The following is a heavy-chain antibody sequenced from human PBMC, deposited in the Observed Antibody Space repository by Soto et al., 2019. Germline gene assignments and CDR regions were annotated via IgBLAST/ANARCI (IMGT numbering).Heavy chain of an antibody. J-gene: IGHJ4*02. V-gene: IGHV3-23*01. Sequence: GGPMRHSCAASELNFVNYGMHCIRQAPGKGLEWVSAINSSGASTSYADSVKGRFTISRDNSKNTLYLQMNSLRAEDTSVYYCAKDQVGDFDYWGQGTLVTVSS. CDR1: ELNFVNYG. D-gene: IGHD1-26*01. CDR2: INSSGAST. CDR3: AKDQVGDFDY.